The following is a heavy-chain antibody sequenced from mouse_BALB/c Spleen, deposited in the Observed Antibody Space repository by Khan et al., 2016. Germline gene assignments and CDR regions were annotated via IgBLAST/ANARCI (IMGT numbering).Heavy chain of an antibody. Sequence: QIQLVQSGPELKKPGETVKISCKASGYTFTNYGMNWVKQAPGKGLKWMGWMNTYTGESTYPDDFKGRFAFSLETSASTAYLQINNLKNEDMATYFSATRVYYGSSYDVMDYWGQGTSVTVSS. CDR2: MNTYTGES. J-gene: IGHJ4*01. CDR3: ATRVYYGSSYDVMDY. D-gene: IGHD1-1*01. V-gene: IGHV9-1*02. CDR1: GYTFTNYG.